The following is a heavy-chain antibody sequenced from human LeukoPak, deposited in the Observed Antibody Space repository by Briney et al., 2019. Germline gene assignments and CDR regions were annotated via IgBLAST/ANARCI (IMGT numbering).Heavy chain of an antibody. V-gene: IGHV1-69*04. CDR1: GGTFSSYA. CDR2: IIPILGIA. CDR3: ARDGGSSITFYNWFDP. J-gene: IGHJ5*02. Sequence: GASVKVSCKASGGTFSSYAISWVRQAPGQGLEWMGRIIPILGIANYAQKFQGRVTITADKSTSTAYMELSSLRPEDTAVYYCARDGGSSITFYNWFDPWGQGTLVTVSS. D-gene: IGHD2/OR15-2a*01.